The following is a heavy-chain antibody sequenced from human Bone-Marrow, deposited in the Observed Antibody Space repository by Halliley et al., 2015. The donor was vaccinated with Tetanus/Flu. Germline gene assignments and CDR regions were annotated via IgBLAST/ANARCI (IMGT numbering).Heavy chain of an antibody. CDR3: AEGGFAKGGFGAAPTVNFFYGIAL. D-gene: IGHD3-3*01. CDR1: GYSFSDHT. Sequence: QVQLVQSGAEVKKPGASVKVSCKAFGYSFSDHTVHWVRQAPGQRLEWMGWIDCANGGTKYSGKLQDRVTLTRDTSARTVFMELTRLKSDDSAVYYCAEGGFAKGGFGAAPTVNFFYGIALWGPGTPVTVSS. CDR2: IDCANGGT. V-gene: IGHV1-3*01. J-gene: IGHJ6*02.